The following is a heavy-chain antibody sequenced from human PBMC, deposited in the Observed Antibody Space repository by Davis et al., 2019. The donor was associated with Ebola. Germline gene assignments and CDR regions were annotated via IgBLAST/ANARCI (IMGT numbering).Heavy chain of an antibody. CDR3: ARALGGDWFDP. D-gene: IGHD2-21*01. J-gene: IGHJ5*02. V-gene: IGHV3-23*01. CDR2: ISGSGGRT. Sequence: GGSLRPSCPAPGFTFSSYAMSWVRQAPGKGPEWVSAISGSGGRTYYADSVKGRFTISRDNSKNTLYLQMNSLRAEDTAVYYCARALGGDWFDPWGQGTLVTVSS. CDR1: GFTFSSYA.